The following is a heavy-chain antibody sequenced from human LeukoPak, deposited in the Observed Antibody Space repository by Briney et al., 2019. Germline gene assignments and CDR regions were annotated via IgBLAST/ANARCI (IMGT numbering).Heavy chain of an antibody. CDR1: GGSISSYY. D-gene: IGHD3-22*01. CDR2: IFSSGST. V-gene: IGHV4-4*07. Sequence: SETLSLTCTVSGGSISSYYWTWIRQPAGEGLEWIGRIFSSGSTNYNPSLKSRVTMSVDTSKNQFPLKLSSVTAADTAVYYCARVDSSGYYIDYWGQGTLVTVSS. J-gene: IGHJ4*02. CDR3: ARVDSSGYYIDY.